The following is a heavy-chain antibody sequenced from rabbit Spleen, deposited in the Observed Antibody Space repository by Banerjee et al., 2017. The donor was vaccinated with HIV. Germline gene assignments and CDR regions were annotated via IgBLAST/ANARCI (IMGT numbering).Heavy chain of an antibody. J-gene: IGHJ4*01. V-gene: IGHV1S45*01. Sequence: QEQLVESGGGLVQPEGSLTLTCTASGFAFNSVYDMCWVHQAPGKGLEWIACINAATAKPVYATWAKGRFTISRTSSTTVTLQMISLTAADTATYFCGRASYVDHFYNLWGPGTLVTVS. CDR2: INAATAKP. CDR3: GRASYVDHFYNL. D-gene: IGHD6-1*01. CDR1: GFAFNSVYD.